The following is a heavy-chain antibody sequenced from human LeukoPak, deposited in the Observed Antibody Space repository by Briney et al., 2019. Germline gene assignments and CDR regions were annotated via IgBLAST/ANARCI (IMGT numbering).Heavy chain of an antibody. CDR1: GFTFSSYW. J-gene: IGHJ4*02. CDR2: IHQDGSEK. V-gene: IGHV3-7*01. Sequence: GGSLRLSCAASGFTFSSYWMSWVRQAPGTGLEWVANIHQDGSEKYYVDSVKGRFTISRDNAKNSLYLQMNSLSAEDTAIYYCGRESSSSTFDYWGQGTLVTVSS. CDR3: GRESSSSTFDY. D-gene: IGHD5/OR15-5a*01.